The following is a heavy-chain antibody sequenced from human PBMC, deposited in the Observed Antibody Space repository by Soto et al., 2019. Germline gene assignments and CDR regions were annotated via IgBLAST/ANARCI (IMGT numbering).Heavy chain of an antibody. Sequence: SQTLSLTCAVYGGSFSGYYWSWIRQPPGKGLEWIGEINHSGSTNYNPSLKSRVTISVDTSKNQFSLKLSSVTAADTAVYYCARGGVVVPAARALESPNYYYYYYMDVWGKGTTVTVSS. CDR1: GGSFSGYY. CDR3: ARGGVVVPAARALESPNYYYYYYMDV. V-gene: IGHV4-34*01. CDR2: INHSGST. D-gene: IGHD2-2*01. J-gene: IGHJ6*03.